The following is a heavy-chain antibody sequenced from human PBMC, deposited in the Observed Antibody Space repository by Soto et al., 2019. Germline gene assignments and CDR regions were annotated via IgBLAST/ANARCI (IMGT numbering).Heavy chain of an antibody. CDR1: GFTFSDYG. CDR2: ISGSGGTT. CDR3: ARDKVATSGYYDC. V-gene: IGHV3-23*01. D-gene: IGHD3-22*01. J-gene: IGHJ4*02. Sequence: GGSLRLSCEASGFTFSDYGMTWVRQAPGKGLEWVSTISGSGGTTFYADSVKGRFTISRDNSKNTLYLQMNSLRAEDTAVYSCARDKVATSGYYDCWGQGTPVTVSS.